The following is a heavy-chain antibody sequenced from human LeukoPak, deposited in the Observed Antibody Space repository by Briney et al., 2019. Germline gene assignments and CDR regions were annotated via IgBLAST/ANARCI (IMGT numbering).Heavy chain of an antibody. CDR2: IRNSSSYI. Sequence: GSLGLLWSTFWITLRYHNIDWVRQALGEGLELVPFIRNSSSYIYYADSVKGRFTISRDNAKNSLYLQMNSLRAEDTAVYYCARLYCSGGSCLFDYWGQGTLVTVSS. CDR3: ARLYCSGGSCLFDY. D-gene: IGHD2-15*01. V-gene: IGHV3-21*01. CDR1: WITLRYHN. J-gene: IGHJ4*02.